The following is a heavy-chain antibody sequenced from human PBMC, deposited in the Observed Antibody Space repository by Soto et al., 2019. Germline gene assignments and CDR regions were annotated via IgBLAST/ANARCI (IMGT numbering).Heavy chain of an antibody. CDR3: ATAIHEVTPFDY. CDR1: GYTFTSYA. CDR2: INAGNGNT. Sequence: ASVKVSCKASGYTFTSYAMHWVRQAPGQRLEWMGWINAGNGNTKYSQKFQGRVTITRDTSASTAYMELSSLRSEDTAVYYCATAIHEVTPFDYWGQGTLVTVSS. D-gene: IGHD2-21*02. J-gene: IGHJ4*02. V-gene: IGHV1-3*01.